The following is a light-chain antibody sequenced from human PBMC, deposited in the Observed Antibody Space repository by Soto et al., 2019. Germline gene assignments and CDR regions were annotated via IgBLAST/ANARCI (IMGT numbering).Light chain of an antibody. J-gene: IGKJ2*01. Sequence: EIVMTQSPATLSVSPGERATLSCRASQGVSSNLAWYQQKPGQAPRLLIYGAPTRATGIPARFSGSGSGTDFSLTISGLQSEDFAVYYCQQYDNWPPYTFGQGTKLEIK. CDR2: GAP. CDR3: QQYDNWPPYT. V-gene: IGKV3-15*01. CDR1: QGVSSN.